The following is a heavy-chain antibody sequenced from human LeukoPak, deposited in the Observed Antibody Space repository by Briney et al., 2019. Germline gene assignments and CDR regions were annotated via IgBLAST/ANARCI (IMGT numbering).Heavy chain of an antibody. CDR1: GGTFSSYV. CDR3: AREGVGSYGSFAY. D-gene: IGHD5-18*01. V-gene: IGHV1-69*01. Sequence: GASVKVSCKAFGGTFSSYVINWVRQAPGQGLEWMGGIIPIFGTANYAQKFQGRVTITADESTSTAYMELSSLRSEDTAVYYCAREGVGSYGSFAYWGQGTLVTVSS. CDR2: IIPIFGTA. J-gene: IGHJ4*02.